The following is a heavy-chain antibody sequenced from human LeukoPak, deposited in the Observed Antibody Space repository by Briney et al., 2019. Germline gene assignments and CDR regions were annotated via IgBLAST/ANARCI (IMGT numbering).Heavy chain of an antibody. Sequence: PSETLSLTCTVSGGSISSYYWSWIRQPPGKGLEWIGYIYYCGSTNYNPSLKSRVTISVDTSKNQFSLKLSSVTAADTAVYYCARHMGLGYTYFYPYFDYWGQGTLVTVSS. CDR2: IYYCGST. CDR3: ARHMGLGYTYFYPYFDY. J-gene: IGHJ4*01. CDR1: GGSISSYY. V-gene: IGHV4-59*08. D-gene: IGHD1-1*01.